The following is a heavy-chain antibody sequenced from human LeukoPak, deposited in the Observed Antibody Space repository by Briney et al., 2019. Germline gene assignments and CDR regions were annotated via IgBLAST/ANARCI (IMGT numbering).Heavy chain of an antibody. D-gene: IGHD3-9*01. Sequence: GGSLRLSCAASGFTFSSYSMNWVRQAPGKGLEWVSSISSSSSYIYYADSVKGRFTISRDNAKNSLYLQMNSLRAEDTAVYYCARDRGHYDILTGYYFWGQGTLVTVSS. CDR2: ISSSSSYI. CDR3: ARDRGHYDILTGYYF. J-gene: IGHJ4*02. V-gene: IGHV3-21*01. CDR1: GFTFSSYS.